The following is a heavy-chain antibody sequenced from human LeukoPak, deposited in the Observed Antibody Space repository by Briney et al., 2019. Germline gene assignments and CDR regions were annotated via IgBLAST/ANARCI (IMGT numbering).Heavy chain of an antibody. CDR3: ARVSRANDYYDSSCYYALEGYFDL. D-gene: IGHD3-22*01. Sequence: GASVKVSCKASGGTFSSYAISWVRQAPGQGLEWMGGIIPIFGTANYAQKFQGRVTITADESTSTAYMELSSLRSEDTAVYYCARVSRANDYYDSSCYYALEGYFDLWGRGTLVTVSS. CDR1: GGTFSSYA. V-gene: IGHV1-69*01. CDR2: IIPIFGTA. J-gene: IGHJ2*01.